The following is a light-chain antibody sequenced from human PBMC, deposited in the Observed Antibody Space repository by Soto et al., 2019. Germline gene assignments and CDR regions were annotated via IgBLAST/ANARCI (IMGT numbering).Light chain of an antibody. Sequence: DIQKTQSPSTLSASVGDRVAITCQASQSISSWLAWYQQKPGRAPKLLIYKASSLESGVPSRFSGIGSGTEFTLTISGLQPDDFATYYCQQAYTFGQGTKLEIK. V-gene: IGKV1-5*03. CDR2: KAS. CDR1: QSISSW. CDR3: QQAYT. J-gene: IGKJ2*01.